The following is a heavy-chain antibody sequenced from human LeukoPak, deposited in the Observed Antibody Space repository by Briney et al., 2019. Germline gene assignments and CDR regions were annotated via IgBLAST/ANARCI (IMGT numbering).Heavy chain of an antibody. CDR2: IKQDGSEK. D-gene: IGHD1-26*01. CDR1: GFTFSSYW. J-gene: IGHJ5*02. V-gene: IGHV3-7*01. Sequence: HGGSLRLSCAASGFTFSSYWMSWVRQAPGKGLEWVANIKQDGSEKYYVDSVKGRFTISRDNAKNSLYLQMNSLRAEDTAVYYCARVSTYSGSYHNWFDPWGQGTLVTVSS. CDR3: ARVSTYSGSYHNWFDP.